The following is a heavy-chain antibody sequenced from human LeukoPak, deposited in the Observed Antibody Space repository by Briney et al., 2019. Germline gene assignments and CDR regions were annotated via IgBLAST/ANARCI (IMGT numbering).Heavy chain of an antibody. D-gene: IGHD5-12*01. V-gene: IGHV3-9*01. CDR3: AKDKAPLYSGYDWDLDF. Sequence: PGRSLRLSCAASGFTFHHYAIHWVRQVPGKGLEWVSGISWNSASIGYADSVKGRFTISRDNAKNSVYLQMNSLRAEDTALYYCAKDKAPLYSGYDWDLDFWGQRTLVTVSS. J-gene: IGHJ4*02. CDR1: GFTFHHYA. CDR2: ISWNSASI.